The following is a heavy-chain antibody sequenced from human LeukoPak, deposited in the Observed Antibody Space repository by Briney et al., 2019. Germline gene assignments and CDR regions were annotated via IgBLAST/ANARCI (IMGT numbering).Heavy chain of an antibody. Sequence: PSETLSLTCTVSGGSISSGSYYWSWIRQPAGKGLEWIGRIYTSGSTNYNPSLKSRVTISVVTSKNQCSLTLSSVTAADTAVYYCARHEPGYCSSTSCYYSNWFDPWGQGTLATVSS. V-gene: IGHV4-61*02. CDR3: ARHEPGYCSSTSCYYSNWFDP. CDR2: IYTSGST. J-gene: IGHJ5*02. D-gene: IGHD2-2*01. CDR1: GGSISSGSYY.